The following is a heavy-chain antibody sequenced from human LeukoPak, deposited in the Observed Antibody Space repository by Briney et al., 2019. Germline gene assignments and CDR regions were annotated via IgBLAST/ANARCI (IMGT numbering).Heavy chain of an antibody. CDR1: GYTFTSYG. CDR2: INPSGGST. CDR3: ARGSGSYASDFDY. D-gene: IGHD1-26*01. Sequence: ASVKVSCKASGYTFTSYGISWVRQAPGQGLEWMGIINPSGGSTSYAQKFQGRVTMTRDTSTSTVYMELSSLRSEDTAVYYCARGSGSYASDFDYWGQGTLVTVSS. J-gene: IGHJ4*02. V-gene: IGHV1-46*01.